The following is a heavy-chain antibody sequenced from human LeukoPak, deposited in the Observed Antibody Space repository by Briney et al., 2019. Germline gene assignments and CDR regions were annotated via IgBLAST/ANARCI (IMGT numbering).Heavy chain of an antibody. Sequence: PSETLSLTCAVYGGSFSGYYWSWIHQPPGKGLEWIGEINHSGSTNCNPSLKSRVTISVDTSKNQFSLKLSSVTAADTAVHYCARGYCSGGSCYSGFDPWGQGTLVTVSS. V-gene: IGHV4-34*01. CDR1: GGSFSGYY. CDR2: INHSGST. J-gene: IGHJ5*02. D-gene: IGHD2-15*01. CDR3: ARGYCSGGSCYSGFDP.